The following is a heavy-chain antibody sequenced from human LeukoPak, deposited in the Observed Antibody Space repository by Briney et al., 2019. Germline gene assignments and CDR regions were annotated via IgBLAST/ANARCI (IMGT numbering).Heavy chain of an antibody. CDR2: ISFDGNNK. Sequence: GGSLRLSCAASGFTFSSYGMHWVRQAPGKGLEWVAVISFDGNNKYYADSVKGRFTISRDTSKNTLYLQMDSLRAEDTAVYYCARDQSTMVRGVILDYWGQGTLVTVSS. V-gene: IGHV3-30*19. D-gene: IGHD3-10*01. CDR1: GFTFSSYG. J-gene: IGHJ4*02. CDR3: ARDQSTMVRGVILDY.